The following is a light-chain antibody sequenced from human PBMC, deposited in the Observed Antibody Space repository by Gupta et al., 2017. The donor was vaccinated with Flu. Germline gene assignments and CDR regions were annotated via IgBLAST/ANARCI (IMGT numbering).Light chain of an antibody. CDR3: SSYTSTNTLVV. CDR1: SSDVGGYNY. CDR2: EVT. V-gene: IGLV2-14*01. Sequence: QSALTQPTSVSGSPGQSIAISCTGTSSDVGGYNYVSWYQQHPGKAPRLMIFEVTNRPSGVSDRFSGSKSGNTASLTISGLQAEDEADYYCSSYTSTNTLVVFGGGTMLTVL. J-gene: IGLJ2*01.